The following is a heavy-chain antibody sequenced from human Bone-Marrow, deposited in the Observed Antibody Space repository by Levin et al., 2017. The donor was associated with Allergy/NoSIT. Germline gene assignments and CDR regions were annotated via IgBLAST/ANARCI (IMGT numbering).Heavy chain of an antibody. CDR1: GFTFSSCE. Sequence: GGSLRLSCTASGFTFSSCEMNWVRQAPGRGLEWISYISSGGTSKYYADSVKGRFTISRDNAKNSLFLQMNSLRAEDTAVYYCAREISVDEFRSGNYERYGMDVWGLGTTVTVSS. CDR2: ISSGGTSK. CDR3: AREISVDEFRSGNYERYGMDV. D-gene: IGHD3-3*01. J-gene: IGHJ6*02. V-gene: IGHV3-48*03.